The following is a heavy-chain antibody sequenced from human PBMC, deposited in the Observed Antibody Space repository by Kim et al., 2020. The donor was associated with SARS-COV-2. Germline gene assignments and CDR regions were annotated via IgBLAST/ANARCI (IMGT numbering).Heavy chain of an antibody. D-gene: IGHD1-26*01. CDR1: GGSISSDY. CDR2: IYTSGST. CDR3: ARGGEVGAWFDP. V-gene: IGHV4-4*07. Sequence: SETLSLTCTVSGGSISSDYWSWTRQPAGKGLEWIGRIYTSGSTNYNPSLKSRVTMSVDTSKNQFSLKLNSVTAADTAVYYCARGGEVGAWFDPWGQGTLVTVSS. J-gene: IGHJ5*02.